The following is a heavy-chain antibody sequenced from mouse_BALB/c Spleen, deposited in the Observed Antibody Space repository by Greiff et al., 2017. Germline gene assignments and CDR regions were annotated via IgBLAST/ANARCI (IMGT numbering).Heavy chain of an antibody. D-gene: IGHD1-2*01. CDR1: GYAFSSYW. CDR2: IYPGDGDT. CDR3: ARRGLRLRAMDY. Sequence: QVQLQQSGAELVRPGSSVTISCKASGYAFSSYWMNWVKQRPGQGLEWIGQIYPGDGDTNYNGKFKGQTTLTADKSSSTAYMQLSSLTSEDSAVYFYARRGLRLRAMDYWGQGTSVTVSS. V-gene: IGHV1-80*01. J-gene: IGHJ4*01.